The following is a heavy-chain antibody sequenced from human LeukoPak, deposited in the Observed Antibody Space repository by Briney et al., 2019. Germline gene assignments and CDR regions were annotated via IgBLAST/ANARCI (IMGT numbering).Heavy chain of an antibody. CDR1: GYTFISSD. Sequence: ASVTVSCKASGYTFISSDINWVRQTTGQRPEWVGWMNPNTGSSGHTEKFRGRVTMTRDTSISTAYMELSSLRSEDTAVYYCARNYGSGSHQEHYYYGLDVWGQGTTVTVSS. CDR2: MNPNTGSS. J-gene: IGHJ6*02. V-gene: IGHV1-8*01. CDR3: ARNYGSGSHQEHYYYGLDV. D-gene: IGHD3-10*01.